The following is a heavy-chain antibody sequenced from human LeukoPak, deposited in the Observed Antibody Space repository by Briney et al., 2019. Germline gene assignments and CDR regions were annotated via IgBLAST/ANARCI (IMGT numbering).Heavy chain of an antibody. J-gene: IGHJ4*02. Sequence: GGSLRLSCAASGFSFSKFWMSWVRQAPGKGLEWVANMNQDGSEKYYLDSVKGRFTISRDNAKNSLYLQMNSLRAEDTAVYYCARDGFELPTTYYFDHWGQGTLVTVSS. CDR1: GFSFSKFW. CDR3: ARDGFELPTTYYFDH. V-gene: IGHV3-7*01. D-gene: IGHD1-26*01. CDR2: MNQDGSEK.